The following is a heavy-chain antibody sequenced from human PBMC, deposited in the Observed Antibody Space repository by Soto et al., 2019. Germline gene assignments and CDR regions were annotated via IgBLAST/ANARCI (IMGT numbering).Heavy chain of an antibody. CDR3: ARGQSRLPLDY. CDR1: GFFFGTYD. V-gene: IGHV3-30*03. J-gene: IGHJ4*02. CDR2: ISSDGRNK. Sequence: LRLSCAVSGFFFGTYDMYWVRQAPGKGLEWVAVISSDGRNKQDAESVKGRFSISRDNSNNTLFLHLNSLRAEDTAVYYCARGQSRLPLDYWGQGTLVTVSS. D-gene: IGHD4-17*01.